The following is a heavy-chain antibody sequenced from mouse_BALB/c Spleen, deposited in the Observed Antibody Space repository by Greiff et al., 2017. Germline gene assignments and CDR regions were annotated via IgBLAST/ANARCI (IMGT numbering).Heavy chain of an antibody. D-gene: IGHD2-10*02. J-gene: IGHJ2*01. CDR2: IYPGNSDT. CDR1: GYTFTSYW. CDR3: TRNKYGNYDYFDY. Sequence: VQLKESGTVLARPGASVKMSCKASGYTFTSYWMHWVKQRPGQGLEWIGAIYPGNSDTSYNQKFKGKAKLTAVTSTSTAYMELSSLTNEDSAVYYCTRNKYGNYDYFDYWDQGTTLTVSS. V-gene: IGHV1-5*01.